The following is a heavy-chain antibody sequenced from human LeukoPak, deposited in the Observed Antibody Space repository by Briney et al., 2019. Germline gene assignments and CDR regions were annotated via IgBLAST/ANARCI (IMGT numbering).Heavy chain of an antibody. J-gene: IGHJ5*02. CDR2: ITSDGGST. CDR3: ARNRDGGNPAEFDP. D-gene: IGHD4-23*01. CDR1: GFTFSSYW. V-gene: IGHV3-74*01. Sequence: GGSLRLTFAASGFTFSSYWMFWVRQVPGQGLVWVSRITSDGGSTAYADSVKGRFTISRDNAKNTLYLQMNSLRAEDTAVYYCARNRDGGNPAEFDPWPRGSLVIVSS.